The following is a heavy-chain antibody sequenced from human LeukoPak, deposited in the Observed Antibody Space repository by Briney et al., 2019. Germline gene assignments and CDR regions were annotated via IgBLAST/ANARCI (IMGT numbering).Heavy chain of an antibody. CDR1: GFTFSTYF. J-gene: IGHJ3*02. Sequence: GGSLRLSCAASGFTFSTYFMHWVRQAPGKGLEWVADIASDGSHTFYVESVKGRFTISRDNSKNTLYLQMNSLRAEDTAVYFCGRKRQDIILNPGVFDMGGKGTRATVSS. V-gene: IGHV3-30-3*01. CDR2: IASDGSHT. D-gene: IGHD2-21*01. CDR3: GRKRQDIILNPGVFDM.